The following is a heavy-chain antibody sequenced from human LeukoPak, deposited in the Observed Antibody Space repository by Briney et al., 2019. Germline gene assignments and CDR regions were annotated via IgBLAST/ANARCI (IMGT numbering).Heavy chain of an antibody. CDR3: ARDGTGCSNTSCYYYYGMDV. D-gene: IGHD2-2*01. J-gene: IGHJ6*02. Sequence: GGSLRLSCAASGFTFSSYSMNWVRQAPGKGLEWVSSISSSSSYIYYADSVKGRFTISRDNAKNSLYLQMNSLRAEDTAVYYCARDGTGCSNTSCYYYYGMDVWGQGTTVTVSS. CDR1: GFTFSSYS. V-gene: IGHV3-21*01. CDR2: ISSSSSYI.